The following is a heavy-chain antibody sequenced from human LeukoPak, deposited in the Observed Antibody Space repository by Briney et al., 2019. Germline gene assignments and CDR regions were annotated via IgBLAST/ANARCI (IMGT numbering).Heavy chain of an antibody. D-gene: IGHD6-13*01. CDR2: ISAHNGDT. CDR1: GYIFSGYG. Sequence: ASVNISCKSSGYIFSGYGISWVRQAPGQGLEWMGWISAHNGDTNYAQNLQGRVAMTRDTSTTTVYMELGRLRSDDTAVYYCARVRIADDGFDIWGQGTMVTVSS. CDR3: ARVRIADDGFDI. V-gene: IGHV1-18*01. J-gene: IGHJ3*02.